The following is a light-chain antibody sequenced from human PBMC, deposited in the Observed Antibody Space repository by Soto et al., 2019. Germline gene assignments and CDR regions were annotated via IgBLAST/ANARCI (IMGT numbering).Light chain of an antibody. CDR3: QQYNNWPPWT. V-gene: IGKV3-15*01. CDR2: GVS. J-gene: IGKJ1*01. Sequence: EIVLTQSPATLCLSPGERATLSCRASQSVSRNLAWYQQKPGQAPRLLIYGVSTRATGIPARFSGSGSGTEFTLTISSLQSEDFAVYYCQQYNNWPPWTFGQGTKVDIK. CDR1: QSVSRN.